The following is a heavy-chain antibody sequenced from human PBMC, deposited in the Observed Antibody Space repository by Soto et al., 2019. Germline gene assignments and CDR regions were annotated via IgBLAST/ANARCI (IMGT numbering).Heavy chain of an antibody. CDR1: GGSFSGYY. CDR2: INHSGST. CDR3: ARVGRSYYMDV. J-gene: IGHJ6*03. Sequence: SETLSLTCAVYGGSFSGYYWSWIRQPPGKGLEWIGEINHSGSTNYNPSLKSRVTISVDTSKNQFSLKLSSVTAADTAVYYCARVGRSYYMDVWGKGTTVIVSS. V-gene: IGHV4-34*01.